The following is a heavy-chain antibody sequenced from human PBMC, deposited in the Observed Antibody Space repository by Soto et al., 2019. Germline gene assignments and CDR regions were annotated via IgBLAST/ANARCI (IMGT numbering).Heavy chain of an antibody. Sequence: QVQLVQSGAEVKKPGSSVKVSCKASGGTFSSYTISWVRQAPGQGLEWIGRIIPILGIANYAPKFQGRVTITADKSTSTAYMEVSSLRSEDTAVYYCARPYQGVGFDAFDIWGQGTMVTGSS. V-gene: IGHV1-69*02. CDR1: GGTFSSYT. CDR3: ARPYQGVGFDAFDI. D-gene: IGHD2-2*01. J-gene: IGHJ3*02. CDR2: IIPILGIA.